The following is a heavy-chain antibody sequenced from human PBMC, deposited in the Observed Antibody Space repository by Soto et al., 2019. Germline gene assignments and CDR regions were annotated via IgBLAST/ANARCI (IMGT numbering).Heavy chain of an antibody. J-gene: IGHJ5*02. CDR2: INPNSGGT. V-gene: IGHV1-2*02. CDR1: GYTFTGYY. Sequence: WASVKVSCKASGYTFTGYYMHWVRQAPGQGLEWMGWINPNSGGTNCAQKFQGRVTMTRDTSISTAYMELSRLRSDDTAVYYCARGWPSGTGWFDPWGQGTLVTVSS. D-gene: IGHD1-26*01. CDR3: ARGWPSGTGWFDP.